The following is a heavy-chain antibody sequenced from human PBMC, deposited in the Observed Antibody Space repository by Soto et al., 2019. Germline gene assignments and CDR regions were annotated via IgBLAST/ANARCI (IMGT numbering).Heavy chain of an antibody. J-gene: IGHJ4*02. CDR1: GFTFSSYT. D-gene: IGHD1-26*01. V-gene: IGHV3-48*02. CDR3: ARVPTRALDY. CDR2: ISSSSRTI. Sequence: EVQLVDSGGGLVQPGGSLRLSCAASGFTFSSYTMNWVRQAPGKGLEWISYISSSSRTIYYADSVKGRFTISRDNAPNSLYLQITSLRDEDTAVYYCARVPTRALDYWGQGTLVTVSS.